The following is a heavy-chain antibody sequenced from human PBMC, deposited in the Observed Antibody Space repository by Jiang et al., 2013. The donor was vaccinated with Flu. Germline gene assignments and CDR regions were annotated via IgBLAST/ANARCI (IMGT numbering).Heavy chain of an antibody. CDR1: GFTFSSYG. CDR3: ARDIVGATIYYYYYGMDV. J-gene: IGHJ6*02. D-gene: IGHD1-26*01. CDR2: IRYDGSNK. V-gene: IGHV3-30*02. Sequence: VQLVESGGGVVQPGGSLRLSCAASGFTFSSYGMHWVRQAPGKGLEWVAFIRYDGSNKYYADSVKGRFTISRDNSKNTLYLQMNSLRAEDTAVYYCARDIVGATIYYYYYGMDVVGPRDHGHRLL.